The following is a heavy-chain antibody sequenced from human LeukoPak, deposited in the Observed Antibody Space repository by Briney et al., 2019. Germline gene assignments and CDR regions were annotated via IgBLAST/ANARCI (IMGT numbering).Heavy chain of an antibody. D-gene: IGHD1-14*01. V-gene: IGHV4-34*01. J-gene: IGHJ4*02. CDR3: AGQVRNRTARGYFDY. CDR1: GGSFSGYY. CDR2: INHSGST. Sequence: SETLSLTCAVYGGSFSGYYWSWIRQPPGKGLEWIGEINHSGSTNYNPSLKSRVTISVDTFKNQFSLKLSSVTAADTAVYYCAGQVRNRTARGYFDYWGQGTLVTVSS.